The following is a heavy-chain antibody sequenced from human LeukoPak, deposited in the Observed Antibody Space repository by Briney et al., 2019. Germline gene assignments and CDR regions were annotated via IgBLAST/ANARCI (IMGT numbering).Heavy chain of an antibody. Sequence: PGGSLRLSRAASGFTFSSYSMNWVRQAPGKGLEGVSSISSSSSYIYYADSVKGRFTISRDNAKNSLYLQMNSLRAEDTAVYYCARDLDYYDSSGPSSDWGQGTLVTVSS. CDR1: GFTFSSYS. CDR3: ARDLDYYDSSGPSSD. D-gene: IGHD3-22*01. J-gene: IGHJ4*02. V-gene: IGHV3-21*01. CDR2: ISSSSSYI.